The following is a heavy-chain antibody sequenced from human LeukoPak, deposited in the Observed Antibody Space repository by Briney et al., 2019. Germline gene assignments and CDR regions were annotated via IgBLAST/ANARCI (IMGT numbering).Heavy chain of an antibody. CDR2: IYYSGST. J-gene: IGHJ6*02. CDR3: ARDQVAGLYYYYYGMDV. D-gene: IGHD6-19*01. V-gene: IGHV4-59*12. Sequence: SETLSLTCTVSGGSISSYYWSWLRQPPGKGLEWIGYIYYSGSTNYNPSLKSRVTISVDTSKNQFSLKLSSVTAADTAVYYCARDQVAGLYYYYYGMDVWGQGTTVTVSS. CDR1: GGSISSYY.